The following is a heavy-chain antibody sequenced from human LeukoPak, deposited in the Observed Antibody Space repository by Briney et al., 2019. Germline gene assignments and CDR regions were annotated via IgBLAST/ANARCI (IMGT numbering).Heavy chain of an antibody. J-gene: IGHJ6*02. Sequence: SETLSLTCTVSGGSISGSSYYWGWIRQPPGKGLEWIGSIYYSGSTYYNPSLKSRVTISVDTSKNQFSLKLSSVTAADTAVYYCARPPYTNGMDVWGQGTTVTVSS. CDR2: IYYSGST. D-gene: IGHD2-2*02. CDR3: ARPPYTNGMDV. V-gene: IGHV4-39*01. CDR1: GGSISGSSYY.